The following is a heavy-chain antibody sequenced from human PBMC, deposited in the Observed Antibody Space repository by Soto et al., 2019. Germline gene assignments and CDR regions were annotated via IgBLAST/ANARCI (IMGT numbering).Heavy chain of an antibody. Sequence: ASVKVSCKASGYTFTGYYMHWVRQAPGQGLEWIGWINPNSGGTNYAQKFQGRVTMTRDTSISTAYMELSRLRSDDTAVYYCARVSCSSTSCYTGEYYYYYYGMDVWGQGTTVTVSS. CDR1: GYTFTGYY. J-gene: IGHJ6*02. D-gene: IGHD2-2*02. CDR3: ARVSCSSTSCYTGEYYYYYYGMDV. V-gene: IGHV1-2*02. CDR2: INPNSGGT.